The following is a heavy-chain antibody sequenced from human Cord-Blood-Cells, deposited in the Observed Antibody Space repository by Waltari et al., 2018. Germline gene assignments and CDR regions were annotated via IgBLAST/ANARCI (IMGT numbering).Heavy chain of an antibody. CDR3: ARLGDSSSWPVPVDY. Sequence: QLQLQESGPGLVKPSETLSLTCTVSGGPISSSSYYWGWIRQPPGKGLEWIGSIYYSGSTYYNPSLKSRVTISVDTSKNQFSLKLSSVTAADTAVYYCARLGDSSSWPVPVDYWGQGTLVTVSS. CDR1: GGPISSSSYY. CDR2: IYYSGST. D-gene: IGHD6-13*01. J-gene: IGHJ4*02. V-gene: IGHV4-39*01.